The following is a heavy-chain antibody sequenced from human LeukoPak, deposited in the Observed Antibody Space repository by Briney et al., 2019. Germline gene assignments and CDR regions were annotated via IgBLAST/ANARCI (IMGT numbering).Heavy chain of an antibody. D-gene: IGHD1-20*01. J-gene: IGHJ4*02. Sequence: PGRSLRLSCAASGFTFSSYGMHWVRQAPGKGLEWVAVIWYDGSNKYYADSVKGRFTISRDNAKNTLYLQMNSLRAEDTAVYYCARVTVSSSEVIFDYRGQGSLVTVSS. CDR1: GFTFSSYG. CDR2: IWYDGSNK. CDR3: ARVTVSSSEVIFDY. V-gene: IGHV3-33*01.